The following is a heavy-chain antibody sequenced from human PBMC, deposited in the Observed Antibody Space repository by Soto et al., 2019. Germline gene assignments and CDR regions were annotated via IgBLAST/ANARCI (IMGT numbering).Heavy chain of an antibody. Sequence: PSETLSLTCAVSGGSISSGGYSWSWTRQPPGKGLEWIGYIYHSGSTYYNPSLKSRVTISVDRSKNQFSLRLSSVTAADTAVYYCARGRYSYGLNFDYWGQGTLVTVSS. CDR3: ARGRYSYGLNFDY. CDR2: IYHSGST. V-gene: IGHV4-30-2*01. D-gene: IGHD5-18*01. CDR1: GGSISSGGYS. J-gene: IGHJ4*02.